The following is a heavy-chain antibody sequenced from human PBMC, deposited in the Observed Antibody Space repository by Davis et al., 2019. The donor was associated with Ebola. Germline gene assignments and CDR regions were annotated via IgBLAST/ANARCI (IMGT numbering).Heavy chain of an antibody. CDR3: AKGSTRLERGNMGLWSPSRAYWYFDL. CDR2: ISGSGGST. Sequence: PGGSLRLSCAASGFTFSSYAMSWVRQAPGKGLEWVSAISGSGGSTYYADSVRGRFTISRDNSKNTLYLQMNSLRAENTAVYYCAKGSTRLERGNMGLWSPSRAYWYFDLWGRGTLVTVSS. V-gene: IGHV3-23*01. J-gene: IGHJ2*01. D-gene: IGHD1-1*01. CDR1: GFTFSSYA.